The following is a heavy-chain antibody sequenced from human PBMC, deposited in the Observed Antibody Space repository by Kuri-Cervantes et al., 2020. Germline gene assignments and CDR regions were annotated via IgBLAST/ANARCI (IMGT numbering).Heavy chain of an antibody. Sequence: SETLSLTCTVSGGSISSYYWSWIRQPPGKGLEWIGYIYYSGSTNYNPSLKSRVTMSVDTSKNQFSLKLSSVTAADTAVYYCARTSAAGPFDYWGQGTLVTVSS. CDR3: ARTSAAGPFDY. J-gene: IGHJ4*02. CDR1: GGSISSYY. D-gene: IGHD6-13*01. V-gene: IGHV4-59*12. CDR2: IYYSGST.